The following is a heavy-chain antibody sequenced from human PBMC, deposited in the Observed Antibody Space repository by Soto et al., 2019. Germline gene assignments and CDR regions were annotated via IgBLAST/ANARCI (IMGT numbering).Heavy chain of an antibody. CDR1: GYTFTSYD. D-gene: IGHD3-3*01. CDR2: MNPNSGNT. V-gene: IGHV1-8*01. J-gene: IGHJ5*02. Sequence: QVQLVQSGAEVKKPGASVKVSCKASGYTFTSYDINWVRQATGQGLEWMGWMNPNSGNTGYAQKFQGRVTMTRNTSISTAYMELSSLRSEDTAVYYCARGVQILAWLLRGRDLWFDPWGQGTLVTVSS. CDR3: ARGVQILAWLLRGRDLWFDP.